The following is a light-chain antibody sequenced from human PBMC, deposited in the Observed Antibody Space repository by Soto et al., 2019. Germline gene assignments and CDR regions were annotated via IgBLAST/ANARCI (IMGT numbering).Light chain of an antibody. J-gene: IGKJ1*01. CDR2: GAS. V-gene: IGKV3-15*01. CDR1: QSVSSY. Sequence: EIVLTQSPGTLSVSPGERATLSCRASQSVSSYLAWYQQKPGQAPRLLIYGASTRATGIPARFSGSGSGTEFTLTISSLQSEDFAVYYCQQYNNWPQTFGQGTKVDIK. CDR3: QQYNNWPQT.